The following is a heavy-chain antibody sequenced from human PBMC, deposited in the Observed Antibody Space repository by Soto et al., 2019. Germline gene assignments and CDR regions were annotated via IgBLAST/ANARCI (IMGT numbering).Heavy chain of an antibody. CDR1: GFTFSSYS. Sequence: GGSLRLSCAASGFTFSSYSMNWVRQAPGKGLEWVSSISSSSYIYYADSVKGRFTISRDNAKNSLYLQMNSLRAEDTAVYYCASWIVGATRVDAFDIWGQGTMVTVSS. D-gene: IGHD1-26*01. V-gene: IGHV3-21*01. CDR2: ISSSSYI. CDR3: ASWIVGATRVDAFDI. J-gene: IGHJ3*02.